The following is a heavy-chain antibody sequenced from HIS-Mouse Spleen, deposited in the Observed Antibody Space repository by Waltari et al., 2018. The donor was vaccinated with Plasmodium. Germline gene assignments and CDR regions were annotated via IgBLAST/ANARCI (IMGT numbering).Heavy chain of an antibody. CDR1: GCSISSYY. CDR3: ARNGYYFDY. D-gene: IGHD1-1*01. CDR2: IYYSGST. V-gene: IGHV4-59*08. Sequence: QVQLQESGPGLVKPSETLSLTCTVSGCSISSYYWSWIRQPPGKGLEWIGYIYYSGSTNYNPSLKRRVTISVDTSKNQFSLKLSSVTAADTAVYYCARNGYYFDYWGQGTLVTVSS. J-gene: IGHJ4*02.